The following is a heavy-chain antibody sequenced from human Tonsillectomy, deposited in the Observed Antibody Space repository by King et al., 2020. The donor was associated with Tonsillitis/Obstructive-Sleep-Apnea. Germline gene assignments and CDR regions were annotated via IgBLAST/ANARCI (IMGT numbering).Heavy chain of an antibody. Sequence: VQLVESGGGVVQPGTSLRLSCAASGFTFSNYGMHWVRQAPGKGLEWVAVIRYDGSNKYYADSVKGRFTISRDNSKNTLFLQMNSLRAEDTAMYYCARGLYESSGYPDYWGQGTLFTVSP. CDR1: GFTFSNYG. CDR3: ARGLYESSGYPDY. J-gene: IGHJ4*02. CDR2: IRYDGSNK. V-gene: IGHV3-33*01. D-gene: IGHD3-22*01.